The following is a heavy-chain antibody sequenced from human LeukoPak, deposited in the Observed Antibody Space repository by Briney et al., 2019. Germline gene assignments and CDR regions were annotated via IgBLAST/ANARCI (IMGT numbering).Heavy chain of an antibody. V-gene: IGHV3-30*04. CDR2: IPYDGSNK. CDR1: GFTFRSYA. J-gene: IGHJ4*02. Sequence: GRSLRLFCAASGFTFRSYAMHWVRQAPGKGLEWVAVIPYDGSNKYYADSVKGRFTISRDNSKNTLYLQMNSLRAEDTAVYYCARGEYSGYGGSSDYWGQGTLVTVSS. D-gene: IGHD5-12*01. CDR3: ARGEYSGYGGSSDY.